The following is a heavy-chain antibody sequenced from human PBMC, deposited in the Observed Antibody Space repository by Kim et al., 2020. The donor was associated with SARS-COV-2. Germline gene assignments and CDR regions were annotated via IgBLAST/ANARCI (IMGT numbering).Heavy chain of an antibody. CDR2: IYPGDSQT. Sequence: GESLKISCQGSGYSFTNYWIGWVRQMPGKGLEWMGIIYPGDSQTTYNPSFQGQVTISADKSISTAYLQWSSLKASDSAMYYCARFGTVTTSWDFQHWGQGTLVTVSS. CDR1: GYSFTNYW. D-gene: IGHD4-17*01. V-gene: IGHV5-51*01. J-gene: IGHJ1*01. CDR3: ARFGTVTTSWDFQH.